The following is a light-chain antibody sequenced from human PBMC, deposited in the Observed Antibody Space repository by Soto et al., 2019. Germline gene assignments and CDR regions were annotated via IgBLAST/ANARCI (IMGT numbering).Light chain of an antibody. CDR1: SSDVGGYNY. CDR3: SSYTSSSTRV. V-gene: IGLV2-14*01. Sequence: QSALTQPPSASGSPGQSVTISFTGTSSDVGGYNYVSWYQQHPGKAPKLVIFEVNKRPSGVSNRFSGSKSGNTASLTISGLQAEDEADYYCSSYTSSSTRVFGGGTKLTVL. CDR2: EVN. J-gene: IGLJ2*01.